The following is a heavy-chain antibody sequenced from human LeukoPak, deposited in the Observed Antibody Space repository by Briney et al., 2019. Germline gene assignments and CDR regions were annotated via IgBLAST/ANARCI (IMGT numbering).Heavy chain of an antibody. CDR2: IYSGGST. D-gene: IGHD1-20*01. CDR3: ARADVYRAFDI. J-gene: IGHJ3*02. Sequence: GGSLRLSCAASGFTVSSNYMSWVRQAPGKGLEWVSVIYSGGSTYYADSVKGRFTISRDNSKNTLYLQMNSLRAEDTAVYYCARADVYRAFDIWGQGTMVTVSS. CDR1: GFTVSSNY. V-gene: IGHV3-66*01.